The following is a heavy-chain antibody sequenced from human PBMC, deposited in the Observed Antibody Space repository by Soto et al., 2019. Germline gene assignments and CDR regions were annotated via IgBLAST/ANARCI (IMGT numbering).Heavy chain of an antibody. J-gene: IGHJ4*02. CDR3: AAGGGLPRYY. CDR2: IYHSGST. CDR1: GGSISSGGYS. V-gene: IGHV4-30-2*01. D-gene: IGHD5-12*01. Sequence: QLQLQESGSGLVKPSQTLSLTCAVSGGSISSGGYSWSWIRQPPGKGLEWIGYIYHSGSTYYNPSLRRRVTTSVDRSKNQFSLKLSSVTGADTAVYYCAAGGGLPRYYWGQGTLVTVSS.